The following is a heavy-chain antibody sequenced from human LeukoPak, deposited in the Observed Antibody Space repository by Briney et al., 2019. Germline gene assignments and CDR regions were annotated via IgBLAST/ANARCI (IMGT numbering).Heavy chain of an antibody. J-gene: IGHJ3*02. CDR2: IYPGGFDT. V-gene: IGHV5-51*01. Sequence: GKSLKISCKGSGYTFNNYWIGWVRQMPGKGLEWMGIIYPGGFDTRYSPSFQGQVTIAADKSNSTAYLQCSSLKASGTAMYYCARHGRISRSQDAFDIWGEGTIVTVSS. CDR1: GYTFNNYW. CDR3: ARHGRISRSQDAFDI.